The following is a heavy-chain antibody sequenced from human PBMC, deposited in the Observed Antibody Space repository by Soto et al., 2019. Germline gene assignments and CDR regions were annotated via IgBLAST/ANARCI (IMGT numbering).Heavy chain of an antibody. V-gene: IGHV4-59*08. CDR1: GSPISSYY. Sequence: PSETLSLTCNVSGSPISSYYWGWFRQPPGQGLEWVGYIYYAGTTSYNPSLRSRVAISVDASKSQFSLDLRSVTAADTAVYYCARLGGRYQAFGYWGHGALVTVSS. D-gene: IGHD2-15*01. CDR2: IYYAGTT. CDR3: ARLGGRYQAFGY. J-gene: IGHJ4*01.